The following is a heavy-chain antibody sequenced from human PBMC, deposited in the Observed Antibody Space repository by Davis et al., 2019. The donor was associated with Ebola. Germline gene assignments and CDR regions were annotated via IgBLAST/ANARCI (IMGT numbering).Heavy chain of an antibody. CDR1: GITFSSYG. CDR2: ISYDGRPI. J-gene: IGHJ6*02. Sequence: SLKISCAVSGITFSSYGMHWARQAPGRGLEWVSLISYDGRPIFYADSVKGRFTISRDDSKNTVFLQMNSLRAEDTAVYFCANSYSSGWFSRQPDYGMDVWGQGTTVIVSS. CDR3: ANSYSSGWFSRQPDYGMDV. D-gene: IGHD6-19*01. V-gene: IGHV3-30*18.